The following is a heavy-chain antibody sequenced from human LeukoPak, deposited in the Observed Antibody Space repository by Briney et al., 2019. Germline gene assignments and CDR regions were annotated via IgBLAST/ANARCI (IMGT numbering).Heavy chain of an antibody. D-gene: IGHD2-8*01. Sequence: ASVKVSCKVSGYTLTELSMHWVRQAPGKGLEWMGGFDPEDGETIYAQKFQGRVTMTEDTSTDTAYMELSSLRSEDTAVYYCARAPLGYCTNGVCPVGDAFDIWGQGTMVTVSS. CDR2: FDPEDGET. CDR3: ARAPLGYCTNGVCPVGDAFDI. J-gene: IGHJ3*02. V-gene: IGHV1-24*01. CDR1: GYTLTELS.